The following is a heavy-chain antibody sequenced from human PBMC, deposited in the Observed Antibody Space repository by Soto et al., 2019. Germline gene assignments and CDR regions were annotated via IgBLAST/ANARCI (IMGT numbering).Heavy chain of an antibody. CDR3: TANGSYALDY. V-gene: IGHV4-4*02. CDR2: IYHSGRT. D-gene: IGHD2-8*01. CDR1: GDSITNDRW. J-gene: IGHJ4*02. Sequence: QVQLQESGPGLVKPSGTLSLTCSVSGDSITNDRWWSWVRQSPGKGLEWIGEIYHSGRTNYNPSLKARVIISGDKSKNNFSLTLSSVPAADQAVYYCTANGSYALDYWGQGSLVPVSS.